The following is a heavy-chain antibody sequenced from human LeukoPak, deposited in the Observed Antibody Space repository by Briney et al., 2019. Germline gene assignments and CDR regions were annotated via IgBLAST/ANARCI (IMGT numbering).Heavy chain of an antibody. D-gene: IGHD1-26*01. CDR3: ARISRSGSYSRRAFDI. Sequence: PSETLSLTCTVSGYSISSGYYWGWIRPPPGKGLEWIGNIYHSGSTYYNPSLKRRDNISGETYKNNASLKLSSVTAADTAVYYCARISRSGSYSRRAFDIWGQGTMVTVSS. J-gene: IGHJ3*02. V-gene: IGHV4-38-2*02. CDR1: GYSISSGYY. CDR2: IYHSGST.